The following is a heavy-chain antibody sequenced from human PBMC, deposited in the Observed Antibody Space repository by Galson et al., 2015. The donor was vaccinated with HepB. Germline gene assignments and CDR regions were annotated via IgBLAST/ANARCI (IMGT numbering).Heavy chain of an antibody. D-gene: IGHD3-10*01. J-gene: IGHJ4*02. CDR3: VRQISGSGSY. V-gene: IGHV3-23*01. CDR1: GFTFICYA. CDR2: LSGCGGGT. Sequence: SLRLTCAASGFTFICYAMSWVRQAPGKGLEWVSPLSGCGGGTFYADSVKGRFTISRDNAKNSLFLQMNSLRAEDTAVYYCVRQISGSGSYWGQGTLVTVSS.